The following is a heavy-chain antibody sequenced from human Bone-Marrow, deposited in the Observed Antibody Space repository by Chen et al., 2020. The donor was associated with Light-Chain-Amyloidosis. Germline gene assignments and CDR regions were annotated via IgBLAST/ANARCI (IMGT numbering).Heavy chain of an antibody. CDR1: GFTFSSYG. CDR3: ARDRVVRFLGPGFDI. Sequence: QVQLVESGGGVVQPGRSLRLSCAASGFTFSSYGMHWVRQAPGKGLEWVAVIGYDGSNKYYADSVKGRFTISRDNSKNTLYLQMNSLRAEDTAVYYCARDRVVRFLGPGFDIWGQGTMVTVSS. D-gene: IGHD3-3*01. CDR2: IGYDGSNK. J-gene: IGHJ3*02. V-gene: IGHV3-33*01.